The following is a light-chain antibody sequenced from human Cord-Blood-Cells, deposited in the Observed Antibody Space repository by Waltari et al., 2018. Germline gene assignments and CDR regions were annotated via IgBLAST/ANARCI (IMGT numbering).Light chain of an antibody. CDR3: QQYNSYPYT. J-gene: IGKJ2*01. CDR1: QSISSW. V-gene: IGKV1-5*01. Sequence: DIQMIPHPSTLSASLGERVTITSRASQSISSWLAWYQQKPGKAPKLLIYDASSLESGVPSRFSGSGSGTEFTLTISSLQPNDFATNYCQQYNSYPYTVGQRTKREIK. CDR2: DAS.